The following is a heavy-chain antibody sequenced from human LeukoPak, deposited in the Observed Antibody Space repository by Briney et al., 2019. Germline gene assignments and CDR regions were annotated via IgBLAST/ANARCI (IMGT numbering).Heavy chain of an antibody. Sequence: SETLSLTCTVSGGSISSSSYYWGWIRQPPGKGLEWIGSIYYSGSTYYNPSLKSRVTISVDTSKNQFSLKLSSVTAADTAVYYCARDYDILTGYYWGYWGQGTLVTVSS. CDR1: GGSISSSSYY. CDR3: ARDYDILTGYYWGY. CDR2: IYYSGST. J-gene: IGHJ4*02. D-gene: IGHD3-9*01. V-gene: IGHV4-39*07.